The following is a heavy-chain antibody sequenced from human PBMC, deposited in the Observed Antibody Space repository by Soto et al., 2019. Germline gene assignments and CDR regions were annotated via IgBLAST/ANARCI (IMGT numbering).Heavy chain of an antibody. CDR1: GGSITSSSHF. V-gene: IGHV4-39*01. CDR2: IYFTGNT. D-gene: IGHD6-25*01. CDR3: AGQTFTIAAASYGRSNWFDP. J-gene: IGHJ5*02. Sequence: SETLSLTCTASGGSITSSSHFWGWVRQPPGKGLEWIGTIYFTGNTYYTPSLKSRLTMSIDTSKNEFPLRLNSVTAADTAVYYCAGQTFTIAAASYGRSNWFDPWGPGTLVTVSS.